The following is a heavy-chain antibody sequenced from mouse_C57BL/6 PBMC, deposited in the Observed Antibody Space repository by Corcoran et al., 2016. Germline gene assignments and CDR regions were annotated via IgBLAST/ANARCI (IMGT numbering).Heavy chain of an antibody. CDR2: INTYSGVP. V-gene: IGHV9-3*01. CDR3: ARVDDCYYRAMDY. D-gene: IGHD2-3*01. Sequence: QLQLVQYGPELKKPGETVKISCKASGYTFTTYGMSWVKQAPGKGLKWMGWINTYSGVPTYADDFKVRFAFSLETSASTAYLQINNLKNEDTATYFCARVDDCYYRAMDYWGQGTSVTVSS. CDR1: GYTFTTYG. J-gene: IGHJ4*01.